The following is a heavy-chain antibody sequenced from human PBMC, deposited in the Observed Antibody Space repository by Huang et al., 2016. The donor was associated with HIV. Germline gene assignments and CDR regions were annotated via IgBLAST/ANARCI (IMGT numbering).Heavy chain of an antibody. V-gene: IGHV4-34*01. J-gene: IGHJ6*02. CDR3: ARGGRIAARNYYGMDV. D-gene: IGHD6-6*01. CDR2: VIHDGSA. CDR1: GGSFSLYS. Sequence: QVRLHQWGAGLLKPSETLSLTCAVYGGSFSLYSWNWIRQPPGKGLQWIGEVIHDGSANDDPSLKSRLTMSGDTSKNQFSLILTSLTAGDSAVYYCARGGRIAARNYYGMDVWGQGTTVTVSS.